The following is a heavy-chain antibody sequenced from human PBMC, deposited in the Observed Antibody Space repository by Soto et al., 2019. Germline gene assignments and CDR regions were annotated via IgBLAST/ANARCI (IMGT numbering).Heavy chain of an antibody. CDR3: ARGKDGYNYFDWFDP. V-gene: IGHV1-69*02. CDR1: GGTFSSYT. CDR2: IIPILGIA. J-gene: IGHJ5*02. Sequence: QVQLVQSGAEVKKPGSSVKVSCKASGGTFSSYTISWVRQAPGQGLEWMGRIIPILGIANYAQKFQGRVTITADKSTSTGYMELSSLRSEDTAVYYCARGKDGYNYFDWFDPWGQGTLVTVSS. D-gene: IGHD5-12*01.